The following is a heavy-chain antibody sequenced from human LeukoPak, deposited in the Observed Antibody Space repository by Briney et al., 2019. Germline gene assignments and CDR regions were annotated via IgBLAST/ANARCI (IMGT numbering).Heavy chain of an antibody. J-gene: IGHJ3*02. CDR3: ARGAPAAMYDESDI. CDR2: IYPGVSDT. Sequence: GESLKISCQDSGYNFTSYWIGWVRQMPGKGLEWMGIIYPGVSDTIYNPSFQGQVTISADKSISTAYLQWSSLKASDTAMYYCARGAPAAMYDESDIWGQGTMVTVSS. CDR1: GYNFTSYW. V-gene: IGHV5-51*01. D-gene: IGHD2-2*01.